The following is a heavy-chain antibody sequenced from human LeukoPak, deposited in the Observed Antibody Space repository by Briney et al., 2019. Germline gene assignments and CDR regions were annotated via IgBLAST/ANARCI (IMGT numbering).Heavy chain of an antibody. D-gene: IGHD2-15*01. CDR1: GFSFSYYA. V-gene: IGHV3-30*01. Sequence: GRSLRLSCADSGFSFSYYAMHWVRQAPGKGLEWVAVISNNGTNKKYADSVKGRFTISRDSSKNTLYLQMNSLRAEDTAVYYCARSTGDCSGGTCYSDFDCWGQGTLATVSS. CDR3: ARSTGDCSGGTCYSDFDC. CDR2: ISNNGTNK. J-gene: IGHJ4*02.